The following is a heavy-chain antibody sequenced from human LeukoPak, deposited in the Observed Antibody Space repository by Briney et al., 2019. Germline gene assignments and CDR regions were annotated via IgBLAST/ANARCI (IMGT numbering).Heavy chain of an antibody. CDR3: AKGEVAAAGQTPYYYYGMDV. D-gene: IGHD6-13*01. J-gene: IGHJ6*02. V-gene: IGHV3-23*01. CDR1: GFTFSSYA. CDR2: ISGSGGST. Sequence: GGSLRLSCAASGFTFSSYAMSWVRQAPGKGLEWVSAISGSGGSTYYADSVKGRFTISRDNSKNTLYLQMNSLRAEDTAVYYCAKGEVAAAGQTPYYYYGMDVWGQGTTVTVSS.